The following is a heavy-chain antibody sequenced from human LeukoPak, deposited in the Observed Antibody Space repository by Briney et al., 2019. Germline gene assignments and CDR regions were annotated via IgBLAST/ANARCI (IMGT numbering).Heavy chain of an antibody. D-gene: IGHD3-9*01. CDR3: ARGGYDILTGLWDWFDP. J-gene: IGHJ5*02. V-gene: IGHV4-59*01. CDR1: GGSISSYY. Sequence: SETLSLTCTVSGGSISSYYWTWIRQPPGKGLEWIGYIYYSGSTNYNPSLKSRVTISLDTSKNQFSLKLSSVTAADTAVYYCARGGYDILTGLWDWFDPWGQGTLVTVSS. CDR2: IYYSGST.